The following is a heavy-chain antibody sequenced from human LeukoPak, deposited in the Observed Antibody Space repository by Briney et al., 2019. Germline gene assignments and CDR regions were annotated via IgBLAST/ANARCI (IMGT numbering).Heavy chain of an antibody. CDR3: ARASTDFDH. J-gene: IGHJ4*02. CDR2: MSGSGGTT. CDR1: GFTFSSYA. Sequence: PGGSLRLSCAASGFTFSSYAMTWFRQAPGKGLEWVSAMSGSGGTTYYADSVKGRFTISSDNSKNTLYLQMSSLRAEDTAVYYCARASTDFDHWGQGIQVTVSS. V-gene: IGHV3-23*01. D-gene: IGHD1-1*01.